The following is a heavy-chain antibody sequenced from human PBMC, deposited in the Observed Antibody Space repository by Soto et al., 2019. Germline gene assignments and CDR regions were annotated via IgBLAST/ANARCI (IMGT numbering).Heavy chain of an antibody. CDR3: ARVRCSSTSCYYGWFDP. CDR2: IYYSGST. V-gene: IGHV4-31*03. J-gene: IGHJ5*02. Sequence: SETLSLTCTVSGGSISSGGYYWSWIRQHPGKGLEWIGYIYYSGSTYYNPSLKGRVTISVDTSKNQFSLKLSSVTAADTAVYYCARVRCSSTSCYYGWFDPWGQGTLVTVSS. D-gene: IGHD2-2*01. CDR1: GGSISSGGYY.